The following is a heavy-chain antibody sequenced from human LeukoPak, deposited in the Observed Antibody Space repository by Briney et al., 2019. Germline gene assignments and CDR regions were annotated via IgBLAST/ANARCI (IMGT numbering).Heavy chain of an antibody. CDR2: INPSCGST. J-gene: IGHJ1*01. CDR1: GYTLTSYY. D-gene: IGHD6-6*01. Sequence: ASVKVSCKASGYTLTSYYIGWVRQAPGQGLEWMGIINPSCGSTSYAQKFQGRVTMTRDTSTSTVYMELRSLRSEDTAVYYCSGLDSTRYSSASKVPAYWGQVALVTVSS. CDR3: SGLDSTRYSSASKVPAY. V-gene: IGHV1-46*01.